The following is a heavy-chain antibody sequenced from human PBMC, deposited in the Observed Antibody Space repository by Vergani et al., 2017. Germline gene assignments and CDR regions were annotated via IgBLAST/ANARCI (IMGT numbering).Heavy chain of an antibody. J-gene: IGHJ4*02. CDR2: IRSKANSYAT. CDR1: GFTFSGSA. Sequence: EVQLVESGGGLVQPGGSLKLSCAASGFTFSGSAMHWVRQASGKGLEWVGRIRSKANSYATAYAASVKGRFTISRDDSKNTAYLQMNSLKTEDTAVYYCTNPAHDYGDPFDYWGQGTLVTVSS. CDR3: TNPAHDYGDPFDY. V-gene: IGHV3-73*02. D-gene: IGHD4-17*01.